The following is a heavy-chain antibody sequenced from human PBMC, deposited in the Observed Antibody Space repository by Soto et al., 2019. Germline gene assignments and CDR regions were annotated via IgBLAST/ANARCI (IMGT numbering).Heavy chain of an antibody. D-gene: IGHD3-9*01. Sequence: SETLSLTCTVSGGAISSYYWSWIRQPPGKGLEWIGYIYYSGSTNYNPSLKSRVTISVDTSKNQFSLKLSSVTAADTAVYYCAREGDYDILTGYYLVGLFDYWGQGTLVTVSS. J-gene: IGHJ4*02. CDR1: GGAISSYY. V-gene: IGHV4-59*01. CDR3: AREGDYDILTGYYLVGLFDY. CDR2: IYYSGST.